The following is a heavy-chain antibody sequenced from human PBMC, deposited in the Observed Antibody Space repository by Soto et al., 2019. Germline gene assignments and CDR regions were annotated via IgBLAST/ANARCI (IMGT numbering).Heavy chain of an antibody. V-gene: IGHV3-15*01. Sequence: PGGSLRLSCAASGFTFSNAWMSWVRQAPGKGLEWVGRIKSKTDGGTTDYAAPVKGRFTISRDDSKNTLYLQMNSLKTEDTAVYYCTTGDYYDSSGYLDYWGQGTLVTVSS. CDR2: IKSKTDGGTT. CDR3: TTGDYYDSSGYLDY. J-gene: IGHJ4*02. D-gene: IGHD3-22*01. CDR1: GFTFSNAW.